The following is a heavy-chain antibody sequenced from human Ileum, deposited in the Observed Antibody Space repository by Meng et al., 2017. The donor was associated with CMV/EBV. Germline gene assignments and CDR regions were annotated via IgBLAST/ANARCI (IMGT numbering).Heavy chain of an antibody. CDR2: ISGYNSNT. V-gene: IGHV1-18*01. CDR1: GYTFTDYA. CDR3: ARDGYYPSRVFDY. Sequence: QVRLVQSGAEVKKPGASGKVSCKASGYTFTDYAITWVRQAPGQGLEWMGWISGYNSNTKYAQKFQGRVTMTTDTSTTTVYMELRNLRYDDTAVYYCARDGYYPSRVFDYWGLGTLVTVSS. D-gene: IGHD2-2*03. J-gene: IGHJ4*01.